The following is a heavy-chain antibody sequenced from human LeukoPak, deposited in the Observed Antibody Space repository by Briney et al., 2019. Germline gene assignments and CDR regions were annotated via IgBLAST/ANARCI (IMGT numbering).Heavy chain of an antibody. J-gene: IGHJ4*02. CDR1: GYTFTSYG. Sequence: ASVKVSCKASGYTFTSYGISWVRQAPGQGLEWMGWISAYNGNTNYAQKLQGRVTMTTDTSTSTAYMELRSLRSDDTAVYYCARDLPTITMVRGVIIYTRFRYWGQGTLVTVSS. CDR2: ISAYNGNT. D-gene: IGHD3-10*01. V-gene: IGHV1-18*01. CDR3: ARDLPTITMVRGVIIYTRFRY.